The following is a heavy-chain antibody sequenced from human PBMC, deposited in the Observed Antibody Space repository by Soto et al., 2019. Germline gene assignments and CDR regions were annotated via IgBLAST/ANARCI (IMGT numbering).Heavy chain of an antibody. D-gene: IGHD1-26*01. CDR2: ISGSGGST. CDR3: ATDEVGAVYYYFYGMDV. J-gene: IGHJ6*02. Sequence: EVQLLESGGGLVQPGGSLRLSCAASGFTFSIYAMSWVRQAPGKGLEWVSAISGSGGSTYYADSVKGRFTISGDNAKNTLYLHMNGLRAADPAVYYCATDEVGAVYYYFYGMDVWGQGTTVTVSS. V-gene: IGHV3-23*01. CDR1: GFTFSIYA.